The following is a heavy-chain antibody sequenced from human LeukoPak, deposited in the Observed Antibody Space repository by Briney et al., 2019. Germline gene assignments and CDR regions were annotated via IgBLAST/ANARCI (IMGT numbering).Heavy chain of an antibody. D-gene: IGHD6-13*01. CDR2: ISSSGSTI. Sequence: GGSLRLSCAASGFTFSDYYMSWIRQAPGKGLEWVSYISSSGSTIYYADSVKGRFTISRDNAKNSLYLQMNSLRAEDTAVYYCARVPRYSSSSPFDYWGQGTLVTVSS. J-gene: IGHJ4*02. CDR1: GFTFSDYY. CDR3: ARVPRYSSSSPFDY. V-gene: IGHV3-11*01.